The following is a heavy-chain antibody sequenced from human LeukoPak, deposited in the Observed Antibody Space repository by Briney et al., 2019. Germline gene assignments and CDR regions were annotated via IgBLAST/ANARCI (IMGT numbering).Heavy chain of an antibody. CDR3: ARDEAAGLGAYNDY. J-gene: IGHJ4*02. D-gene: IGHD3-16*01. CDR1: GFTFSSYA. CDR2: ISSNGGST. V-gene: IGHV3-64*01. Sequence: PGGSLGLSCAASGFTFSSYAMSWVRQAPGKGLEYVSAISSNGGSTYYANSVKGRFTISRDNSKNTLYLQMGSLRAEDMAVYYCARDEAAGLGAYNDYWGQGTLVTVSS.